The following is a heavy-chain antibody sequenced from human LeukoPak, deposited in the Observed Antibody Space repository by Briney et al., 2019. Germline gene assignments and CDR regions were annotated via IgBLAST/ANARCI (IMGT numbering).Heavy chain of an antibody. CDR2: INHSGIT. CDR3: ARWKYHDFWSGSSPRRYFDY. Sequence: TSETLSLTCAVYGGSFSGYYWSWIRQTPGKGLEWIGEINHSGITNYNPSLKSRVTLSVDTSKNQFSLKLSSVTAADTATYYCARWKYHDFWSGSSPRRYFDYWGQGTLVTVSS. J-gene: IGHJ4*02. CDR1: GGSFSGYY. V-gene: IGHV4-34*01. D-gene: IGHD3-3*01.